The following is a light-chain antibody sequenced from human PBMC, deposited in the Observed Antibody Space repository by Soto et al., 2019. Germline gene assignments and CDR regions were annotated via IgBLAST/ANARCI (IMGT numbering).Light chain of an antibody. J-gene: IGLJ2*01. CDR1: SSDVGGYNY. V-gene: IGLV2-14*01. CDR2: EVS. CDR3: SSYTSSSTVV. Sequence: QSVLNQPASVSGSPGQSITISCTGTSSDVGGYNYVSWYRQHPGKAPKLMIYEVSNRPSGVSNRFSGSKSGNTASLTISGRQAEDEADDYFSSYTSSSTVVFGGGTKLPVL.